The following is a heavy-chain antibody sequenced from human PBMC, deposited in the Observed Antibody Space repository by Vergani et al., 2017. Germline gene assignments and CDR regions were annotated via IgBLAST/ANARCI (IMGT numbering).Heavy chain of an antibody. CDR1: GFTFGDYA. D-gene: IGHD2-2*01. Sequence: EVQLVESGGGLVQPGRSLRLSCTASGFTFGDYAMSWVRQAPGKGLEWVGFIRSKAYGGTTEYAASVKGRFTISRDDSKSIAYLQMNSLKTEDTAVYYCTRDIYCSSTSCFYYYYYMDVWGKGTTVTVSS. J-gene: IGHJ6*03. V-gene: IGHV3-49*04. CDR3: TRDIYCSSTSCFYYYYYMDV. CDR2: IRSKAYGGTT.